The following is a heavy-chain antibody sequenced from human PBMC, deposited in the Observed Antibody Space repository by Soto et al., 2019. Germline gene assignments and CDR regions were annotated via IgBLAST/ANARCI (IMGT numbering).Heavy chain of an antibody. J-gene: IGHJ4*02. V-gene: IGHV4-34*01. CDR3: ARGRGVAAAGTFSRYFDY. D-gene: IGHD6-13*01. Sequence: ETLSLTCAVYGGSFSGYYWSWIRQPPGKGLEWIGEINHSGSTNYNPSLKSRVTISVDTSKNQFSLKLSSVTAADTAVYYCARGRGVAAAGTFSRYFDYWGQGTLVTVSS. CDR2: INHSGST. CDR1: GGSFSGYY.